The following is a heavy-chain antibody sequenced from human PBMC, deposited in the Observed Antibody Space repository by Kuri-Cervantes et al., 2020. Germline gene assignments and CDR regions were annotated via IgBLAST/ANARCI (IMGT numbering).Heavy chain of an antibody. D-gene: IGHD3-22*01. CDR1: GGSISSSSYY. J-gene: IGHJ4*02. Sequence: SETLSLTCTVSGGSISSSSYYWGWIRQHPGKGLEWIGSIYYSGSTCYNPSLKSRVTISVDTSKNQFSLKLSSVTAADTDVYYCARYYYDSSGYYRFDYWGQGTLVTVSS. CDR2: IYYSGST. V-gene: IGHV4-39*07. CDR3: ARYYYDSSGYYRFDY.